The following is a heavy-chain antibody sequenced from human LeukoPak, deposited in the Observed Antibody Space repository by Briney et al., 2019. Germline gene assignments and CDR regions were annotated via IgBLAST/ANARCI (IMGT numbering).Heavy chain of an antibody. CDR2: ISSGNSYM. J-gene: IGHJ4*02. CDR3: ARVLKARELLGADFDY. D-gene: IGHD1-26*01. Sequence: GGSLRLSCAASGFTFSTYSMNWVRQAPGKGLEWVSSISSGNSYMYYADSLKGRFTISRDNAKNPLSLQMNNLRAEDTAVYYCARVLKARELLGADFDYWGQGTLVTVSS. V-gene: IGHV3-21*01. CDR1: GFTFSTYS.